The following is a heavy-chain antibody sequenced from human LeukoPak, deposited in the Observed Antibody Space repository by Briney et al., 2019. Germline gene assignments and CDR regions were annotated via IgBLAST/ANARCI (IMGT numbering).Heavy chain of an antibody. V-gene: IGHV3-15*01. CDR3: TTRLSIAAAEVFDP. CDR2: IKSKTDGGTT. Sequence: GGSLRLSCAASGCTFSTAWISWVRQAPGKGLEWVGRIKSKTDGGTTDYAVPVKGRFTISRDDSKNTLYLQMNSLKTEDTAVYYCTTRLSIAAAEVFDPWGQGTLVTVSS. D-gene: IGHD6-13*01. J-gene: IGHJ5*02. CDR1: GCTFSTAW.